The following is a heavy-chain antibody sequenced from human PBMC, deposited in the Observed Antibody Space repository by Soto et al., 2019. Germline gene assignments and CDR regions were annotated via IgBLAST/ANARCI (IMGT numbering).Heavy chain of an antibody. Sequence: SETLSLTCSVSGGSISSGDYYWSWIRQPPGKGLEWIGYMFYTGTTYYNPSLKSRITISMDTSKNQFSLRLTSVTAADTAEYHCARVVVFGSTPPGGGKIGLARGGQGPRLPVS. J-gene: IGHJ4*02. CDR1: GGSISSGDYY. D-gene: IGHD3-3*01. V-gene: IGHV4-30-4*01. CDR3: ARVVVFGSTPPGGGKIGLAR. CDR2: MFYTGTT.